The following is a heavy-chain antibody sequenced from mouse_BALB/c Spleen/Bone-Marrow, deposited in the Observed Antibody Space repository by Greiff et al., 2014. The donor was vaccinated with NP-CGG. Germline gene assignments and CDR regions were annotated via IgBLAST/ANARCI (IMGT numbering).Heavy chain of an antibody. CDR3: SSSDDGFAYSIDY. V-gene: IGHV1S56*01. D-gene: IGHD2-3*01. J-gene: IGHJ2*01. CDR1: GYTFTSYD. CDR2: VYPGDGST. Sequence: QVQLKESGPELVKPGALVKISCKASGYTFTSYDINWVKQRPGQGLEWIGWVYPGDGSTKYNEKFKGKATLTADKSSSTAYMQLSSLTSESSAVYFCSSSDDGFAYSIDYWGQGTTLTVSS.